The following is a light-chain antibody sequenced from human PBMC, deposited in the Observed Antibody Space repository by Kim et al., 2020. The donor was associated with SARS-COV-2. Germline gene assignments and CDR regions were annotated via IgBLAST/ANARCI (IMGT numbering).Light chain of an antibody. CDR3: QAWDSSTVV. CDR1: KLGDKY. J-gene: IGLJ2*01. V-gene: IGLV3-1*01. CDR2: QDS. Sequence: SYELTQPPSVSVSPGQTASITCSGDKLGDKYACWYQQKPGQSPVLVIYQDSKRPSGIPERFSGFNSGNTATLTFSGTQAMDEADYYCQAWDSSTVVFGGGTQLTVL.